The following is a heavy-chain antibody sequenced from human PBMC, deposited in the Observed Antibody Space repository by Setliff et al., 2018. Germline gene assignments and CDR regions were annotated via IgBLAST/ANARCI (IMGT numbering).Heavy chain of an antibody. CDR1: GYSFTDYG. V-gene: IGHV1-18*04. CDR3: SRLVRYCTTTTCQSVPGAEV. CDR2: ISSYSGNA. J-gene: IGHJ4*02. Sequence: ASVKVSCKASGYSFTDYGITWVRQAPGQGLEWMGWISSYSGNAYYAHKFQGRVTMTTDTSTGTAYLEVRSLTSDDTAVYYCSRLVRYCTTTTCQSVPGAEVWGQGTLVTVSS. D-gene: IGHD2-8*01.